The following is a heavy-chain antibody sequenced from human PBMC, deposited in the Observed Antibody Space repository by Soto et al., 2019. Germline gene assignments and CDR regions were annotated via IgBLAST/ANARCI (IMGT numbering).Heavy chain of an antibody. CDR2: IYYSGST. CDR1: GGSISTYY. D-gene: IGHD3-10*01. V-gene: IGHV4-59*01. J-gene: IGHJ4*02. CDR3: ARGKFSFTFDY. Sequence: SETLSLTCTVSGGSISTYYWSWIRQPPGKGLEWIGYIYYSGSTNYNPSLKSRVTISEDASKNQFSLKLSSVTAADTAVYYCARGKFSFTFDYWGQGTLVTVSS.